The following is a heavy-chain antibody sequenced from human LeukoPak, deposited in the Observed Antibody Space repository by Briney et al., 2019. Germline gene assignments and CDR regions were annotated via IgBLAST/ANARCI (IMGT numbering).Heavy chain of an antibody. D-gene: IGHD3-3*01. Sequence: GESLKISCKGSGYSFTTYWIGWVRQMPGKGLEWMGIIYPGDSDTRYSPSLQGQVTISVDTSIGTAYLQWSSLKASDTAIYYCARQNDFRLDYWGQGTLVTVSS. CDR2: IYPGDSDT. CDR3: ARQNDFRLDY. CDR1: GYSFTTYW. J-gene: IGHJ4*02. V-gene: IGHV5-51*01.